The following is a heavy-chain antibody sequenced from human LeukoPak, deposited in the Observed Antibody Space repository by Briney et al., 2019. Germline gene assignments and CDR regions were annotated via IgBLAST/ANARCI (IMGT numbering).Heavy chain of an antibody. CDR2: ISKNGGNT. Sequence: GGSLRLSCAASGFTLSSYAMHWVRQAPGKGLEYVSAISKNGGNTYYANSVKGRFSISRDNSKNTLYLQMGSLRTEDMAVYYCARVGEGRYYQYYYMDVWGKGTTVTVSS. V-gene: IGHV3-64*01. CDR1: GFTLSSYA. D-gene: IGHD1-26*01. CDR3: ARVGEGRYYQYYYMDV. J-gene: IGHJ6*03.